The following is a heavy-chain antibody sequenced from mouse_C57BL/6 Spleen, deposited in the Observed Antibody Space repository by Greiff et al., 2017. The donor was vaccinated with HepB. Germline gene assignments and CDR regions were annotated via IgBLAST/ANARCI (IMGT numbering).Heavy chain of an antibody. CDR1: GFTFSDFY. D-gene: IGHD2-2*01. CDR2: SRNKANDYTT. J-gene: IGHJ2*01. Sequence: EVKLVESGGGLVQSGRSLRLSCATSGFTFSDFYMEWVRQAPGKGLEWIAASRNKANDYTTEYSASVKGRFIVSRDTSQSILYLQMNALRAEDTAIYYCARGNGYLYFDYWGQGTTLTVSS. CDR3: ARGNGYLYFDY. V-gene: IGHV7-1*01.